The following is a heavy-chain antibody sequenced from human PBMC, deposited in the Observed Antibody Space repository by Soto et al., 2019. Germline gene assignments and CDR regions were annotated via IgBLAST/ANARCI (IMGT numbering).Heavy chain of an antibody. CDR1: GGTFSSYT. CDR3: ARGLAAAGTLRSWFDP. CDR2: IIPILGIA. V-gene: IGHV1-69*02. Sequence: SVKVSCKASGGTFSSYTISWVRQAPGQGLEWMGRIIPILGIANYAQKFQGRVTITADKSTSTAYMELSSLRSEDTAVYYCARGLAAAGTLRSWFDPWGQGTLVTVSS. J-gene: IGHJ5*02. D-gene: IGHD6-13*01.